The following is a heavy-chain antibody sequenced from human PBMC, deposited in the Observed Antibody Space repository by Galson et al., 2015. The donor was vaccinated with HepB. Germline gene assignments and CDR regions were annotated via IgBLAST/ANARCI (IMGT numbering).Heavy chain of an antibody. CDR1: GFAFSSYG. J-gene: IGHJ6*02. CDR2: ISYDGSNR. Sequence: SLRLSCAASGFAFSSYGMHWVRQAPGKGLEWVAVISYDGSNRYYADSVKGRFTISRDKFENTVYLQMNSLRAEDTAVYCCAKDGGSGNYWPDYYYYGMAVWGQGTTVTVSS. V-gene: IGHV3-30*18. CDR3: AKDGGSGNYWPDYYYYGMAV. D-gene: IGHD3-10*01.